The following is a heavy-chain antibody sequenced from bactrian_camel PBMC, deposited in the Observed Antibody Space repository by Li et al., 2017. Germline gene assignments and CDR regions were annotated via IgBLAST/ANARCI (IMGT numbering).Heavy chain of an antibody. V-gene: IGHV3S40*01. CDR3: VRHGGSYEYTY. CDR1: GFTFSDNF. J-gene: IGHJ4*01. CDR2: VYFGGGRT. D-gene: IGHD5*01. Sequence: VESGGGVVQPGGSLKLSCATSGFTFSDNFIHWVRQAPGKEREGVAFVYFGGGRTYYADSVKGRFTISQEKGKNTVYLRMNSLKTEDTAMYYCVRHGGSYEYTYWGQGTQVTVS.